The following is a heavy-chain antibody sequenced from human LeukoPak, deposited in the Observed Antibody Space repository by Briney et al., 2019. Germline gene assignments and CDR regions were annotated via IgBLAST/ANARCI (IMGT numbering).Heavy chain of an antibody. V-gene: IGHV3-23*01. CDR3: AKVEDFWSGYYVDY. D-gene: IGHD3-3*01. Sequence: GGSLRLSCAASGFTFSSYAMGWVRQAPGKGLEWVSAISGSGGSTYYADSVKGRFTISRDNSKNTLYLQMNSLRAEDTAVYYCAKVEDFWSGYYVDYWGQGTLVTVSS. J-gene: IGHJ4*02. CDR1: GFTFSSYA. CDR2: ISGSGGST.